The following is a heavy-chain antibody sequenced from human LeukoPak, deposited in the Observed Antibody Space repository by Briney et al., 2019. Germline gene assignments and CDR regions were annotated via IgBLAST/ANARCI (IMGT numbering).Heavy chain of an antibody. CDR1: GNSFSSDA. Sequence: SVKVSCKASGNSFSSDATSWVRQAPGQGLEWMGGIIPTFRRTSYSQKFQGRLTIIADESTSTAYMELSSLGAEDTAVYYCASSEHSSSSPRFDQWGQGTLVIVSP. CDR3: ASSEHSSSSPRFDQ. J-gene: IGHJ4*02. D-gene: IGHD6-6*01. V-gene: IGHV1-69*13. CDR2: IIPTFRRT.